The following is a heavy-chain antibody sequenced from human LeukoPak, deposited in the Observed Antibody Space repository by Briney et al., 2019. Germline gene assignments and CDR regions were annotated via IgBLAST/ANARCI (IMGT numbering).Heavy chain of an antibody. Sequence: GGSLRLSCAASGFTFSTFAMIWVRQPPGKGLEWVSSIFPSGGEIHYADSVRGRFTISRDNSKNTLSLQMNILRAEDTAIYYCATYRQVLLPFESWGQGTLVTVSS. CDR1: GFTFSTFA. CDR3: ATYRQVLLPFES. J-gene: IGHJ4*02. D-gene: IGHD2-8*02. V-gene: IGHV3-23*01. CDR2: IFPSGGEI.